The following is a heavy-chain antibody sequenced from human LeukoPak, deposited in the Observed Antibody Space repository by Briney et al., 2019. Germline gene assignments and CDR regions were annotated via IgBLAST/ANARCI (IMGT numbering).Heavy chain of an antibody. CDR2: ITSSSSYK. J-gene: IGHJ4*02. V-gene: IGHV3-21*01. Sequence: GGSLRLSCAASGFTFSSYSMNWVRQAPGKGLEWVSSITSSSSYKYYADSVKGRFTISRDNARNSLYLQMNSLRAEDTAVYYCSREHALGDFWGQGSLVTVSS. CDR1: GFTFSSYS. D-gene: IGHD2-2*01. CDR3: SREHALGDF.